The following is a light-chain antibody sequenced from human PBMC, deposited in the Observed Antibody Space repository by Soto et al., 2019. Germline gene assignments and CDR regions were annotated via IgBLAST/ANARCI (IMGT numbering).Light chain of an antibody. CDR1: QSLVYHDGNTY. Sequence: VVMAQSPLSLPVTLGQPASISCRSSQSLVYHDGNTYLNWFQQRPGQSPRRLIYNVSYRDSGVPERFSGSGSGSDFTLKISSVEAEDVGVYYCLQGTLWPRAFGQGTKVEI. CDR3: LQGTLWPRA. CDR2: NVS. V-gene: IGKV2-30*01. J-gene: IGKJ1*01.